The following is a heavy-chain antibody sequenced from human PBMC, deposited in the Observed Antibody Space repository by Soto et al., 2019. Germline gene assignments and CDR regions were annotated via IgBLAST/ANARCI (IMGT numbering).Heavy chain of an antibody. CDR1: GFTFSSYA. CDR2: ISGSGGNI. D-gene: IGHD1-26*01. V-gene: IGHV3-23*01. Sequence: GGSLRLSCAASGFTFSSYAMSWVRQAPGKGLEWVSGISGSGGNIYYAESVKGRFTISRDNSKNTLYLQMNSLRAEDTAVYYCAKPPWASYYYYMDVWGKGTTVTVSS. J-gene: IGHJ6*03. CDR3: AKPPWASYYYYMDV.